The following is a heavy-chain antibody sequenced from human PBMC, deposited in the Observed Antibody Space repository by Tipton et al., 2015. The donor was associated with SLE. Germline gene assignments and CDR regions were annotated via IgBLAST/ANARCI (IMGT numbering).Heavy chain of an antibody. CDR2: IYHSGST. D-gene: IGHD3-10*01. Sequence: TLSLTCAVSGGSIRSSNWWSWVRQPPGKGLEWIGEIYHSGSTNYNPSLKSRVTISVDKSKKQFSLKLSSVTAADTAVYYCAREYGSGPPPYRGVDYWGQGTLVTVSS. CDR1: GGSIRSSNW. V-gene: IGHV4-4*02. CDR3: AREYGSGPPPYRGVDY. J-gene: IGHJ4*02.